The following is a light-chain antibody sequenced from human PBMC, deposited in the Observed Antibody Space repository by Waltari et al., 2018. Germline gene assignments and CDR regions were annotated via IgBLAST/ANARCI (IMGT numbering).Light chain of an antibody. CDR2: GAS. V-gene: IGKV3-20*01. Sequence: EIVLTQSPGTLSLSPGERVTLSCRASQSGSRALAWYQQKPGQAPRLLIYGASNRATGIPDRFSGSGSGTDFRLTISRLEPEDFAVYYCQHYVRLPVTFGQGTKVEIK. CDR1: QSGSRA. J-gene: IGKJ1*01. CDR3: QHYVRLPVT.